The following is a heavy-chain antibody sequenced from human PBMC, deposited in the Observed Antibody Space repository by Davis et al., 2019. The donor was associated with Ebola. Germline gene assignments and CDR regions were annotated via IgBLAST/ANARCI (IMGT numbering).Heavy chain of an antibody. V-gene: IGHV4-39*07. CDR3: ARGPSNYDFWSGYAIDY. J-gene: IGHJ4*02. Sequence: PSETLSLTCTVSGGSISSSSYYWGWIRQPPGKGLEWIGSIYYSGSTYYNPSLKSRVTISVDTSKNQFSLELSSVTAADTAVYYCARGPSNYDFWSGYAIDYWGQGTLVTVSS. CDR2: IYYSGST. CDR1: GGSISSSSYY. D-gene: IGHD3-3*01.